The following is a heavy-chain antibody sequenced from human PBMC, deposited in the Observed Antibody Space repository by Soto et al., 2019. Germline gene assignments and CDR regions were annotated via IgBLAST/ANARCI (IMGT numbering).Heavy chain of an antibody. CDR2: ITPMFGTP. CDR3: ARDGTLYDSRAYYYLY. CDR1: GRTFSSYT. J-gene: IGHJ4*02. D-gene: IGHD3-22*01. V-gene: IGHV1-69*01. Sequence: QVQLVQSGAEVKKPGSSVKVSCKASGRTFSSYTITWVRQAPGQGLEWMGGITPMFGTPNYAQKFRGRVTITADESSSTAYMELSSLRSEDTAMYFCARDGTLYDSRAYYYLYWGQGTLVTASS.